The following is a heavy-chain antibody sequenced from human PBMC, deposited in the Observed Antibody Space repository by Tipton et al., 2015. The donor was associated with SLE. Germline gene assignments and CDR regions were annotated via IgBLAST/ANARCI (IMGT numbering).Heavy chain of an antibody. CDR3: AIYKPRNDVFDI. D-gene: IGHD1-1*01. Sequence: TLSLTCTVSGGSINTYFWSWVRQPPGKGLEWLGHIYYSGSTDYNPSLKSRVTISVDRSKSQFSLDLSSVTAADTAVYYCAIYKPRNDVFDIWGQGTCVTVSS. CDR1: GGSINTYF. CDR2: IYYSGST. V-gene: IGHV4-59*07. J-gene: IGHJ3*02.